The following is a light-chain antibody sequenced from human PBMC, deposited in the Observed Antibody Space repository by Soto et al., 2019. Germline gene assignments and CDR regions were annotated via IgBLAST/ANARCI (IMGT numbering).Light chain of an antibody. J-gene: IGKJ4*01. Sequence: EIVMTQSPATLSVSPGERATLSCRASQSVSDNLAWYQQKPGQAPRLIIYGASTRATGIPARFSGSGSGTDFTLTISSLQSEDFASYYCQQYNNWPPLTFGGGTKVDIK. CDR1: QSVSDN. CDR2: GAS. V-gene: IGKV3-15*01. CDR3: QQYNNWPPLT.